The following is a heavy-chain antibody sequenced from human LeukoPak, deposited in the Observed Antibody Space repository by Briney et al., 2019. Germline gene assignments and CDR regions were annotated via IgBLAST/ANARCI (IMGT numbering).Heavy chain of an antibody. J-gene: IGHJ4*02. CDR3: ARGGYDFWSGYFRYYFDY. D-gene: IGHD3-3*01. CDR1: GLTFSSYG. Sequence: GGSLRLSCAASGLTFSSYGMHWVRQAPGKGLEWVAVIWYDGSNKYYADSVKGRFTISRDNSKNTLYLQMNSLRAEDTAVYYCARGGYDFWSGYFRYYFDYWGQGTLVTVSS. CDR2: IWYDGSNK. V-gene: IGHV3-33*08.